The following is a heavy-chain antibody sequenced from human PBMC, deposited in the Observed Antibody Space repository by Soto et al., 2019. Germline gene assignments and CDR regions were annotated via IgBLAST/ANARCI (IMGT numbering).Heavy chain of an antibody. CDR2: IDWDDDK. D-gene: IGHD3-10*01. V-gene: IGHV2-70*01. J-gene: IGHJ5*02. Sequence: SGPTLVNPTQTLTLTCTFSGFSLSTSGMCVSWIRQPPGKALEWLALIDWDDDKYYSTSLKTRLTISKDTSKNQVVLTMTNMDPVDTAMYYCARMVGGTYYYGSGTLAGLYNWFDPWGQGTLVTVSS. CDR3: ARMVGGTYYYGSGTLAGLYNWFDP. CDR1: GFSLSTSGMC.